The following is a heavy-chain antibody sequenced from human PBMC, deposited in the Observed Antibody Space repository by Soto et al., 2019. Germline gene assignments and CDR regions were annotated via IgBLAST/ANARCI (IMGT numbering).Heavy chain of an antibody. J-gene: IGHJ5*02. Sequence: PSETLSLTCTVSGGSISSYYWSWIRQPPGKGLEWIGYIYYSGSTNYNPSLKSRVTISVDTSKNQFSLKLSSVTAADTAVYYCARDARVPRGLLYRQGNWFDPWGQGTLVTVSS. D-gene: IGHD2-2*02. CDR1: GGSISSYY. CDR3: ARDARVPRGLLYRQGNWFDP. CDR2: IYYSGST. V-gene: IGHV4-59*01.